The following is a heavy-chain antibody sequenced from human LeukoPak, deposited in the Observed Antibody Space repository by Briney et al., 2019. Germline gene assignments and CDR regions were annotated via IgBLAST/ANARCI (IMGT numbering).Heavy chain of an antibody. D-gene: IGHD3-10*01. CDR2: IKHDGSEK. V-gene: IGHV3-7*01. CDR3: ARDAITMVRGVIAY. CDR1: GFIFTNYF. Sequence: PGGSLRLSCAASGFIFTNYFMSWVRQAPGKGLEWVASIKHDGSEKYYADSVKGRFTISRDNSKNTLYLQMNSLRAEDTAVYYCARDAITMVRGVIAYWGQGTLVTVSS. J-gene: IGHJ4*02.